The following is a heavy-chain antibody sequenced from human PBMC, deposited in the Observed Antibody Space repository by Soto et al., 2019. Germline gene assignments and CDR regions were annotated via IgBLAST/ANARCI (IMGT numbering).Heavy chain of an antibody. J-gene: IGHJ4*02. V-gene: IGHV1-18*04. CDR1: GYTFTSYG. Sequence: QVQLVQSGAEVKKPGASVKVSCKASGYTFTSYGISWVRQAPGQGLEWMGWISAYNGNTNYAQKLQGRVTMTTDTSTSTAYMELRSLRSDDTAVYYCARDIMVRGVIIPMVGSEFDYWGQGTLVTVSS. D-gene: IGHD3-10*01. CDR2: ISAYNGNT. CDR3: ARDIMVRGVIIPMVGSEFDY.